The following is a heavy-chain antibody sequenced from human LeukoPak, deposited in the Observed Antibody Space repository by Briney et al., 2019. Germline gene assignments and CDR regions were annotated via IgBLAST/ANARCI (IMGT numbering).Heavy chain of an antibody. Sequence: SETLSLTCTVSGGSISSYYWSWIRQPPGKGLEWLGYIYYSGSTNYNPSLKSRVTISVDTSKNQFSLKLSSVTAADTAVYYCARDRGQTDFWSGVNWFDPWGQGTLVTVSS. V-gene: IGHV4-59*01. CDR2: IYYSGST. J-gene: IGHJ5*02. D-gene: IGHD3-3*01. CDR1: GGSISSYY. CDR3: ARDRGQTDFWSGVNWFDP.